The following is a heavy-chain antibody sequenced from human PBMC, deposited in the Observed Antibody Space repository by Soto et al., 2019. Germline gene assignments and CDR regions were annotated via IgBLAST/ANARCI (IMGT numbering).Heavy chain of an antibody. Sequence: SETLSLTCTVSGGSISSYYWSWIRQPPGKGLEWIGYIYYSGSTNYNPSLKSRVTISVDTSKNQFSLKLSSVTAADTAVYYCSRARYQGYSSGWIYFDYWGQGTLVTVSS. V-gene: IGHV4-59*01. D-gene: IGHD6-19*01. CDR2: IYYSGST. CDR1: GGSISSYY. J-gene: IGHJ4*02. CDR3: SRARYQGYSSGWIYFDY.